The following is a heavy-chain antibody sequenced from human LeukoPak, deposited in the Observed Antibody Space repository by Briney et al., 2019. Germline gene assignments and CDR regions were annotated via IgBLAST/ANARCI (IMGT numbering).Heavy chain of an antibody. D-gene: IGHD4-23*01. V-gene: IGHV3-53*01. CDR1: GFTVSSNY. Sequence: GGSLRLSCAASGFTVSSNYMSWVRQAPGKGLEWVSVIYSGGSTYYADSVKGRFTISRDNAKNSLYLQMNSPRAEDTAVYYCTSLSLRWPDYWGQGTLVTVSS. CDR2: IYSGGST. J-gene: IGHJ4*02. CDR3: TSLSLRWPDY.